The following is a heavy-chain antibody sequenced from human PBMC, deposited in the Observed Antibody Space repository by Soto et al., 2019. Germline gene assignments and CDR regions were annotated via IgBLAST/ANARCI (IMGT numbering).Heavy chain of an antibody. D-gene: IGHD3-3*01. CDR1: GFSLSNARMG. CDR2: IFSNDEK. J-gene: IGHJ6*03. CDR3: ARLLGVLITIIGVVTHYYMDV. Sequence: SGPTLVNPTETLTLTCTVSGFSLSNARMGVSWIRQPPGKALEWLAHIFSNDEKSYSTSLKSRLTISKDTSKSQVVLTMTNMDPVDSATYYCARLLGVLITIIGVVTHYYMDVWGKTRMGTVSS. V-gene: IGHV2-26*01.